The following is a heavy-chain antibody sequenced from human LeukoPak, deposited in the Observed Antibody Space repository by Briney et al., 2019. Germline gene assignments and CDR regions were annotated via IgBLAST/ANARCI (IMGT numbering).Heavy chain of an antibody. CDR1: GGSISRCGYS. J-gene: IGHJ3*02. Sequence: KTSQTLSLTCAVSGGSISRCGYSWSWIRQPPGKVLEWIGYIYHSGSTYYNLSLKSRVTISVDRSKNQFSLKLSSVTAADTAVYYCARGRDYYGSGSYHDAFDIWGQGTMVTVSS. D-gene: IGHD3-10*01. CDR3: ARGRDYYGSGSYHDAFDI. CDR2: IYHSGST. V-gene: IGHV4-30-2*01.